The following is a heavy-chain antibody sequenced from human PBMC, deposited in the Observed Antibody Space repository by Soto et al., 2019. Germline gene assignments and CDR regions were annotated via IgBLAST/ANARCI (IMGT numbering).Heavy chain of an antibody. D-gene: IGHD3-10*01. CDR3: VKNSGWFNT. Sequence: QLLQSGGGLVQSGGSLTLSCVASGFTFGTTDMSWVRQAPGEGLEWVSTIDGSGGITYYADSVKGRFTISRDNSRNTVYLQMNSLRGDDTALYYCVKNSGWFNTWGQGALVTVSS. CDR2: IDGSGGIT. V-gene: IGHV3-23*01. CDR1: GFTFGTTD. J-gene: IGHJ5*02.